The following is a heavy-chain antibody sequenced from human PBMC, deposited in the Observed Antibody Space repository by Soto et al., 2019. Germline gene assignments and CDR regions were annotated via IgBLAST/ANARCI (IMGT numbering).Heavy chain of an antibody. V-gene: IGHV4-31*03. CDR2: IYYSGST. CDR1: GDSISSGGYY. Sequence: SETLSLTCSVSGDSISSGGYYWSWIRQHPGKGLECIGYIYYSGSTFYNPSLKGRISISVDPSKNQFSLNLRSVTAADTAMYYCARFNGPPYCFVFWGQGTLVTVSS. J-gene: IGHJ4*02. CDR3: ARFNGPPYCFVF.